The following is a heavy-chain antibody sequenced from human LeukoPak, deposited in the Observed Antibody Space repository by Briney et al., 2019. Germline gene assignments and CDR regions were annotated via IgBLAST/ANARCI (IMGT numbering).Heavy chain of an antibody. V-gene: IGHV4-38-2*02. J-gene: IGHJ6*03. CDR1: GGSISSGYY. CDR3: ARHQGPAANYYYYMDV. Sequence: SQTLSLTCTVSGGSISSGYYWGWIRQPPGKGLEWIGSIYHSASTYYNPSLKSRVTISVDTSKNQFSLKLSSVTAADTAVYYCARHQGPAANYYYYMDVWGKGTTVTVSS. D-gene: IGHD2-2*01. CDR2: IYHSAST.